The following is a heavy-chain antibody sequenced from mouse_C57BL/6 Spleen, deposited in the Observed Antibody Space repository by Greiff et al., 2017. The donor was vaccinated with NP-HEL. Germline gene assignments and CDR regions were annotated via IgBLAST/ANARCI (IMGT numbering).Heavy chain of an antibody. CDR2: IYPGDGDT. CDR1: GYAFSSYW. V-gene: IGHV1-80*01. Sequence: QVQLQQSGAELVKPGASVKISCKASGYAFSSYWMNWVKQRPGKGLEWIGQIYPGDGDTNYNGKFKGKATLTADKSYSTAYMQLSSLTSEDSAVYFCARGDYYYAMDYWGQGTSVTVSS. J-gene: IGHJ4*01. CDR3: ARGDYYYAMDY.